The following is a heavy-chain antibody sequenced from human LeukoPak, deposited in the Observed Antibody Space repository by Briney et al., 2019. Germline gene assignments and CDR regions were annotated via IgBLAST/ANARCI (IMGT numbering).Heavy chain of an antibody. J-gene: IGHJ4*02. V-gene: IGHV1-2*02. D-gene: IGHD1-26*01. Sequence: ASVKVSCKASGYTITGYYMHWVRQAPGQGLEWMGWINPNSGGTNYAQKFQGRVTMTRDTSISTAYMELSRLRSDDTAVYYCARADPIVGASFDYWGQGTLVTVSS. CDR3: ARADPIVGASFDY. CDR1: GYTITGYY. CDR2: INPNSGGT.